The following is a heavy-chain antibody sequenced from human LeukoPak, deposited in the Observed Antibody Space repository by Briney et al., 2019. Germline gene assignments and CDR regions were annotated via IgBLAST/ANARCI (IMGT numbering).Heavy chain of an antibody. J-gene: IGHJ5*02. V-gene: IGHV4-34*01. D-gene: IGHD3-16*02. Sequence: PSETLSLTCAVYGGSFGGYYWSWIRQPPGKGLEWIGEINHSGSTNYNPSLKSRVTISVDTSKNQFSLKLSSVTAADTAVYHCARLGPRYYDYVWGSYRPQYNWFDPWGQGTLVTVSS. CDR1: GGSFGGYY. CDR2: INHSGST. CDR3: ARLGPRYYDYVWGSYRPQYNWFDP.